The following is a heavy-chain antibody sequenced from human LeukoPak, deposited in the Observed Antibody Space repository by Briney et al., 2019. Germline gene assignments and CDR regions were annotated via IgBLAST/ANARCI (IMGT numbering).Heavy chain of an antibody. CDR2: IKQDGSEK. CDR3: ARDPHGGGVNP. V-gene: IGHV3-7*03. CDR1: GVTFSSYW. D-gene: IGHD3-16*01. J-gene: IGHJ5*02. Sequence: QPGGSLRLSCAASGVTFSSYWMSWVRQAPGKGLEWVANIKQDGSEKYYVDSVKGRFTISRDNAKNSLYLQMNSLRAEDTAVYYCARDPHGGGVNPWGQGTLVTVSS.